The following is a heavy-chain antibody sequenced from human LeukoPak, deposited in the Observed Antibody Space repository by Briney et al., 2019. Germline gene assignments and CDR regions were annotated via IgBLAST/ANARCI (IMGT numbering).Heavy chain of an antibody. V-gene: IGHV4-39*07. CDR2: IFFGGTT. D-gene: IGHD3-22*01. Sequence: SETLSLTCTVSGGSISTSSYYWDWIRQPPGKGLEWIGTIFFGGTTQYNPSLRSRVTISVDTSKNQFSLKLSSVTAADTAVYYCARGAKTYYYDSSGYYYDYWGQGTLVTVSS. CDR3: ARGAKTYYYDSSGYYYDY. J-gene: IGHJ4*02. CDR1: GGSISTSSYY.